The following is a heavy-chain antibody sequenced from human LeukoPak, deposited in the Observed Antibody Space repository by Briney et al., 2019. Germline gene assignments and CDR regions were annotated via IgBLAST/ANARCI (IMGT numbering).Heavy chain of an antibody. D-gene: IGHD3-22*01. CDR3: ARDRPDYYDSSGYHLAAFDI. V-gene: IGHV4-59*01. Sequence: SETLSLTCTVSGGSISSYYWSWIRQPPGKGLEWIGYIYYGGSTNYNPSLKSRVTISVDTSKNQFSLKLSSVTAADTAVYYCARDRPDYYDSSGYHLAAFDIWGQGTMVTVSS. CDR2: IYYGGST. CDR1: GGSISSYY. J-gene: IGHJ3*02.